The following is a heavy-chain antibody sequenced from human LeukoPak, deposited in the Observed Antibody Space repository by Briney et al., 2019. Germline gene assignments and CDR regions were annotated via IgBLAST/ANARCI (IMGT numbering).Heavy chain of an antibody. V-gene: IGHV3-30*01. CDR2: MSCDGRNK. J-gene: IGHJ4*02. CDR3: ARRPEDGNSLYGSLGY. CDR1: GFTLSDSA. D-gene: IGHD5-24*01. Sequence: GGSLRLSCAVSGFTLSDSAVHWVRQAPGKGLEGVAVMSCDGRNKHYADSVQGRFTISRDKSKNTLFLQMNSMRSEDMAMYYCARRPEDGNSLYGSLGYWGQGTLATVSS.